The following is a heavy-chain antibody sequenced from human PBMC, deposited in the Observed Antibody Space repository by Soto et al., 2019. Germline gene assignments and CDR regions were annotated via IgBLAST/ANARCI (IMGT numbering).Heavy chain of an antibody. Sequence: GGSLRLSCAASGFTFSSYGMNWVRQAPGKGLEWVAVIWYDGSNEEYADSVKGRLTISKDNSKNTLNLQMNSLRAEDTAVYYCARLCPHCGHGGGRAVDYWGQGTLVTVSS. V-gene: IGHV3-33*01. J-gene: IGHJ4*02. CDR1: GFTFSSYG. CDR3: ARLCPHCGHGGGRAVDY. CDR2: IWYDGSNE. D-gene: IGHD2-21*01.